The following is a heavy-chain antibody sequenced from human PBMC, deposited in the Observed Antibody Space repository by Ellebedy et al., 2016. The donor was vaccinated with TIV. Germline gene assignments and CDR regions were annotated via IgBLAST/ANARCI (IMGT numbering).Heavy chain of an antibody. CDR2: LGGSSENT. V-gene: IGHV3-23*01. CDR1: GDSISSGTHH. CDR3: AKTASKGRGWRTPIDY. J-gene: IGHJ4*02. D-gene: IGHD6-19*01. Sequence: PSETLSLTCTVSGDSISSGTHHWGWIRQPPGKGLEWVSALGGSSENTYYADSVQGRFTISRDNSENTLYLQMNSLRAEDTAVYYCAKTASKGRGWRTPIDYWGQGTLVTVSS.